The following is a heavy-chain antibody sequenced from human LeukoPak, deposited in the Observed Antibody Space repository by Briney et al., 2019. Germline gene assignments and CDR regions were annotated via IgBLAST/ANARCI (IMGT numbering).Heavy chain of an antibody. CDR2: IWYDGSNK. CDR1: GFTFSSYG. D-gene: IGHD4-11*01. Sequence: GRSLRLSCAASGFTFSSYGMHWVRQAPGKGLEWVAVIWYDGSNKYYADSVKGRFTISRDNSKNTLYLQMNSLRAEDTAVYYCARTRVDTTTFDYFDYWGQGTLVTVSS. J-gene: IGHJ4*02. V-gene: IGHV3-33*01. CDR3: ARTRVDTTTFDYFDY.